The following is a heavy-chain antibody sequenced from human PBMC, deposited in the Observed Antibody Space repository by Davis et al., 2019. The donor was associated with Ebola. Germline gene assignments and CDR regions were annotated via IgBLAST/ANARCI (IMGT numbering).Heavy chain of an antibody. Sequence: GESLKISCAASGFIFSKAWMSWVRQAPGKGLEWVGRIKSKNDGEITDYGTPVKDRFTISRDDSKNTLFLQMNGLKTEDTAVYYCATRLECTKGECSGYYYMNVWGKGTTVTVSS. CDR2: IKSKNDGEIT. CDR1: GFIFSKAW. V-gene: IGHV3-15*01. D-gene: IGHD2-8*01. J-gene: IGHJ6*03. CDR3: ATRLECTKGECSGYYYMNV.